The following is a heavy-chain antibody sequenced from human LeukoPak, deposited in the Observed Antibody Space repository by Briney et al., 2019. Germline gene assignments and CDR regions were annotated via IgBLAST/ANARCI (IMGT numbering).Heavy chain of an antibody. CDR3: ARGPGIAVAGTEGTSGLDY. J-gene: IGHJ4*02. CDR1: GGSISSGGYY. CDR2: IYHSGST. V-gene: IGHV4-61*08. D-gene: IGHD6-19*01. Sequence: PSETLSLTRTVSGGSISSGGYYWSWIRQPPGKGLEWIGYIYHSGSTNYNPSLKSRVTISVDTSKNQFSLKLSSVTAADTAVYYCARGPGIAVAGTEGTSGLDYWGQGTLVTVSS.